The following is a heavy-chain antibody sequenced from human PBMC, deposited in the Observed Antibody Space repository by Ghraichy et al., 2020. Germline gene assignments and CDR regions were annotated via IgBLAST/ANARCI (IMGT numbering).Heavy chain of an antibody. Sequence: ASVKVSCKASGYTFTSYGISWVRQAPGQGLEWMGWISAYNGNTNYAQKLQGRVTMTTDTSTSTAYMELRSLRSDDTAVYYCARDRRGSWYLVLTPPAGRVFFDYWGQGTLVTVSS. J-gene: IGHJ4*02. CDR3: ARDRRGSWYLVLTPPAGRVFFDY. D-gene: IGHD6-13*01. CDR1: GYTFTSYG. CDR2: ISAYNGNT. V-gene: IGHV1-18*01.